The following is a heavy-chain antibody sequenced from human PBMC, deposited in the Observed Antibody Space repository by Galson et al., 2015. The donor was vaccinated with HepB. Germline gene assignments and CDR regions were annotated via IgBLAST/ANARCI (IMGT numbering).Heavy chain of an antibody. CDR1: GFTFSSYA. Sequence: SLRLSCAASGFTFSSYAMHWVRQAPGKGLEWVAVISYDGSNKYYADSVKGRFTISRDNSKNTLYLQMNSLRAEDTAVYYCARVPVLEWLLYAYFDYWGQGTLVTVSS. CDR3: ARVPVLEWLLYAYFDY. V-gene: IGHV3-30-3*01. CDR2: ISYDGSNK. J-gene: IGHJ4*02. D-gene: IGHD3-3*01.